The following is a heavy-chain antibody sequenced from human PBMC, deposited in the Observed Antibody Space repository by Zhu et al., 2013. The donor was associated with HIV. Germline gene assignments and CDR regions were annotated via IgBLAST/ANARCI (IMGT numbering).Heavy chain of an antibody. J-gene: IGHJ3*02. CDR1: GYTFTSYY. D-gene: IGHD3-22*01. Sequence: QVQLVQSGAEVKKPGASVKVSCKASGYTFTSYYMHWVRQAPGQGLEWMGIINPSGGSTSYAQKFQGRVTMTRDTSTSTVYMELSSLRSEDTAVYYCASIGGGSAFSDSSGPGSAFDIWGQGTMVTGLF. CDR2: INPSGGST. V-gene: IGHV1-46*01. CDR3: ASIGGGSAFSDSSGPGSAFDI.